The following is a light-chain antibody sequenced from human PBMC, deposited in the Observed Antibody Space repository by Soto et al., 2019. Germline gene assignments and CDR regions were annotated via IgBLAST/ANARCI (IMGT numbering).Light chain of an antibody. CDR3: QQYIDLPPYT. Sequence: SPATLSISLGERSTFSCRASQTVSRSLAWYQQKPGQAPRLLIYGASTRATGIPGRFSGSGSGTDFTLTISSLQSEDFAVYYCQQYIDLPPYTFRQGTKVDIK. CDR1: QTVSRS. CDR2: GAS. J-gene: IGKJ2*01. V-gene: IGKV3-15*01.